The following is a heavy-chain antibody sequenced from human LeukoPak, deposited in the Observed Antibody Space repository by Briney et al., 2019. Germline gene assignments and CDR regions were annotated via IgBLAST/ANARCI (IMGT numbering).Heavy chain of an antibody. D-gene: IGHD6-6*01. CDR3: ARDRPPTRIAAIPPDY. CDR1: GFTFSSYS. V-gene: IGHV3-21*01. Sequence: GGSLRLSCAASGFTFSSYSMNWVRQAPGKGLEWVSSISSSSSYIYYADSVKGRFTISRDNAKNSLYLQMNSLRAEDTAVYYCARDRPPTRIAAIPPDYWGQGTLVTVSS. CDR2: ISSSSSYI. J-gene: IGHJ4*02.